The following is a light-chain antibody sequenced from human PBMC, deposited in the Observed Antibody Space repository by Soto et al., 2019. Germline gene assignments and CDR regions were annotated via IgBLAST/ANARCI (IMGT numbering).Light chain of an antibody. J-gene: IGKJ1*01. CDR2: GTS. CDR3: QQYKNWPPWT. Sequence: EIVMTQSPAALSVSPGERATLSCRASQSVSDNLAWYQPKPGQAPRLLIFGTSTRATGIPARFSGSGSGTEFTLTISSLQSEDFAVYYCQQYKNWPPWTFGQGTKVEIK. V-gene: IGKV3-15*01. CDR1: QSVSDN.